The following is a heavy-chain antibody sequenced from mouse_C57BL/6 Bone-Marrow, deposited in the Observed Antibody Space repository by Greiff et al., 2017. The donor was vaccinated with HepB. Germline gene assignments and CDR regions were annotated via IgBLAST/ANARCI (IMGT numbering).Heavy chain of an antibody. CDR2: IRLKSDNYAT. Sequence: EVKLVESGGGLVQPGGSMKLSCVASGFTFSNYWMNWVRQSPEKGLEWVAQIRLKSDNYATHYAESVKGRFTISRDDSKSSVYLQMNNLRAEDTGIYYCTAALSYDYAMDYWGQGTSVTVSS. V-gene: IGHV6-3*01. CDR1: GFTFSNYW. J-gene: IGHJ4*01. D-gene: IGHD6-1*01. CDR3: TAALSYDYAMDY.